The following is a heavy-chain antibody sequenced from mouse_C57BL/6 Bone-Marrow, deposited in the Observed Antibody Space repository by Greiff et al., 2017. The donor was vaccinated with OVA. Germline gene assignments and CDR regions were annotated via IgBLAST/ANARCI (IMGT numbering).Heavy chain of an antibody. CDR1: GYTFTSYW. CDR3: ARYGGYDWFAY. J-gene: IGHJ3*01. D-gene: IGHD2-2*01. Sequence: VQLQQPGAELVKPGASVKLSCKASGYTFTSYWMHWVKQRPGRGLEWIGRIDPNSGGTKYNEKFKSKATLNVDKPASSAYMQLSSLTSEDSAVYYCARYGGYDWFAYWGQGTLVTVSA. CDR2: IDPNSGGT. V-gene: IGHV1-72*01.